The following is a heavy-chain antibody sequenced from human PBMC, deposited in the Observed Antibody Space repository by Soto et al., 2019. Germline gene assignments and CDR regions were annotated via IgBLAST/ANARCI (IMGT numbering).Heavy chain of an antibody. J-gene: IGHJ3*02. CDR3: ARHGSTYCSGGSCPAHI. CDR2: LCPGDADT. CDR1: GYSFNSFW. D-gene: IGHD2-15*01. Sequence: GEALKISWKGSGYSFNSFWIGWGRPMPGKGPEWVGGLCPGDADTRYSPPFQGQVTISAYESISTAYLQWSSLKASDTAMYYCARHGSTYCSGGSCPAHIWGQGTMVTVSS. V-gene: IGHV5-51*01.